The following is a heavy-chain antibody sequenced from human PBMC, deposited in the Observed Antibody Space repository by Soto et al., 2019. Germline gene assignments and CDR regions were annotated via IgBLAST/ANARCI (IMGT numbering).Heavy chain of an antibody. CDR3: AKGRTYFDF. V-gene: IGHV3-23*01. CDR2: ISDGDGDT. CDR1: GFTFSDYA. J-gene: IGHJ4*02. Sequence: EVVLLQSGGDLVQPGGSLRLSCAASGFTFSDYAMTWVRQAPGKGLEWVSDISDGDGDTHYADSVRDRFVISRDNSKNTLFLEMNSLRAEDAAVYYCAKGRTYFDFWGQGSLVTVSS.